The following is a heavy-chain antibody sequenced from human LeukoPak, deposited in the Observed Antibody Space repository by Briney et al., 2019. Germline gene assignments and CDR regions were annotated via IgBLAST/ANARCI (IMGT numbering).Heavy chain of an antibody. Sequence: ASVKVSCKASGYTFTGYYMHWVRQAPGQGLEWMGRINPNSGGTNYAQKFQRRGTMTRDPSISTAYMELSRLRSEDTAVYYCARDISGNPGGYWGQGTLVTVSS. V-gene: IGHV1-2*02. J-gene: IGHJ4*02. CDR2: INPNSGGT. CDR1: GYTFTGYY. D-gene: IGHD4-23*01. CDR3: ARDISGNPGGY.